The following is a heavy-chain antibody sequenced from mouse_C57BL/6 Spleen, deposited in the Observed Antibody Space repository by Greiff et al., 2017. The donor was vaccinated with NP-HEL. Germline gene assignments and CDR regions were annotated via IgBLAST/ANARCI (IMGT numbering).Heavy chain of an antibody. Sequence: EVNVVESGGGLVKPGGSLKLSCAASGFTFSSYAMSWVRQTPEKRLEWVATISDGGSYTYYPDNVKGRFTISRDNAKNNLYLQMSHLKSEDTAMYYCARRNWDWYFDVWGTGTTVTVSS. J-gene: IGHJ1*03. CDR3: ARRNWDWYFDV. CDR2: ISDGGSYT. CDR1: GFTFSSYA. D-gene: IGHD4-1*01. V-gene: IGHV5-4*03.